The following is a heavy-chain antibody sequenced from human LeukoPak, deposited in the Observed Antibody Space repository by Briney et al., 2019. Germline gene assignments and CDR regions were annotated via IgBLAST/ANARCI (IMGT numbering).Heavy chain of an antibody. V-gene: IGHV3-7*03. CDR3: VKDSGCFHFDS. D-gene: IGHD5-12*01. CDR2: IKEDGSSQ. J-gene: IGHJ4*02. Sequence: PGGSLRLSCVASGFTFSHSWMTWVRQAPGKGLEWVGHIKEDGSSQNYADSVKGRFTISRDNAKSSLHLQMNGLRAEDTAMYYCVKDSGCFHFDSWGQGTLVTVSS. CDR1: GFTFSHSW.